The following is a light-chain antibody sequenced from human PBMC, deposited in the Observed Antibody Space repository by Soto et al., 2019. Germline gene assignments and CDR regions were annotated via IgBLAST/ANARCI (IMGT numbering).Light chain of an antibody. CDR3: QQDDTRFAIG. J-gene: IGKJ5*01. Sequence: IEVTDCPSSLSTSVVYRDTITVHASQDISNYLNWYQQKPGKAPKLLIYDASNLETGVPSRFSGSGSGTDFSFAISILQPEAIATYYCQQDDTRFAIGFRQGTRLE. CDR1: QDISNY. V-gene: IGKV1-33*01. CDR2: DAS.